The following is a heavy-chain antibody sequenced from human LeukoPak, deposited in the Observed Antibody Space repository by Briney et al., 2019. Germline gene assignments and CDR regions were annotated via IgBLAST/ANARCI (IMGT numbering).Heavy chain of an antibody. CDR1: GGSISNYY. CDR2: IYYSGST. Sequence: PSETLSLTCTVSGGSISNYYWSWIRQPPGKGLEWIGYIYYSGSTNYNPSLKSRVTISVDTSKNQFSLKLSSVTAADTAMYYCARAISGSHFDSWGREPWSPSPQ. CDR3: ARAISGSHFDS. J-gene: IGHJ4*02. V-gene: IGHV4-59*01. D-gene: IGHD1-26*01.